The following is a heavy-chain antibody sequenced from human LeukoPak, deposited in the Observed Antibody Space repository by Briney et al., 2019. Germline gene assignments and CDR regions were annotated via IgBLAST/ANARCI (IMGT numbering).Heavy chain of an antibody. CDR1: GFTFSSYA. V-gene: IGHV3-23*01. D-gene: IGHD2-15*01. Sequence: GGSLRLSCAPSGFTFSSYAMSWVRQAPGQGLEWVSGISGSGGGTYYADSVKGRFTISRDNSKYTLYLQVNTLRAEDTAIYDCARWTEGGPWGQGTLVTVSS. CDR3: ARWTEGGP. CDR2: ISGSGGGT. J-gene: IGHJ5*02.